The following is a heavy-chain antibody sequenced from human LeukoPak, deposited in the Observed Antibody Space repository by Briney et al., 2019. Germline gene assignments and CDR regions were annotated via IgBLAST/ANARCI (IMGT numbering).Heavy chain of an antibody. J-gene: IGHJ4*02. V-gene: IGHV3-48*03. CDR2: ISSSGSII. D-gene: IGHD7-27*01. CDR1: GFACSDYE. Sequence: GGSLRLSCASSGFACSDYEMNWVRQAPGKGLEWVSYISSSGSIIYYADSVKGRFTISRDNAKRSLFLQMNSLRVEDTAVYYCARTMWGFDYWGQGTLVTVSS. CDR3: ARTMWGFDY.